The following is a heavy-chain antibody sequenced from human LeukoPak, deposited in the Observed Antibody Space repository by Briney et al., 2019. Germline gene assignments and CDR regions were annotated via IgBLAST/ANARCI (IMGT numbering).Heavy chain of an antibody. J-gene: IGHJ4*02. CDR2: ISSGGGTI. CDR3: ARGAYGSGSYYPDY. V-gene: IGHV3-11*04. D-gene: IGHD3-10*01. CDR1: GFTFTDYY. Sequence: GGSLRLSCAASGFTFTDYYMSWIRQAPGKGLEWLSCISSGGGTIYYAASVKGRFTISRDNAKNSLFLQVNSLRAEDTAVYYCARGAYGSGSYYPDYWGQGTLVTVSS.